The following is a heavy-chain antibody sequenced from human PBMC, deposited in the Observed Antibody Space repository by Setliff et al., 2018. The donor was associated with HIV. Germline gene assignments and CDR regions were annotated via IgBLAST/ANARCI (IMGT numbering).Heavy chain of an antibody. CDR1: GEPFNGFY. J-gene: IGHJ4*02. Sequence: PSETLSLTCTVSGEPFNGFYWTWIRQPPGKGLEWIGDVNPTGRPNYSPSLKSRVTVSLDTSKNQFSLNQKSVTAADTALYYCATTGQGRAYFDFWGQGSLVTVSS. CDR3: ATTGQGRAYFDF. V-gene: IGHV4-34*01. D-gene: IGHD2-21*01. CDR2: VNPTGRP.